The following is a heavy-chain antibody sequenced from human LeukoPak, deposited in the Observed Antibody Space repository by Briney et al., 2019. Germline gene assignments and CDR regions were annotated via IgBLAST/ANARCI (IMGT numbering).Heavy chain of an antibody. D-gene: IGHD2/OR15-2a*01. V-gene: IGHV5-51*01. J-gene: IGHJ3*01. CDR3: ARSSADESSTSSPHAHDV. Sequence: RGESLKISCKGSGYTFSNYWIAWVRQMPGEGLEWMGIINPVDSETRYSPSFEGQVTISADKSSSTAYLQWSGLKASDTATYYCARSSADESSTSSPHAHDVWGQGTMVIVSS. CDR2: INPVDSET. CDR1: GYTFSNYW.